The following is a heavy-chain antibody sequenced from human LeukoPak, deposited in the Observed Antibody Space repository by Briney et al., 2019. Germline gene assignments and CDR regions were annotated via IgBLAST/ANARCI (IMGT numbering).Heavy chain of an antibody. CDR1: GGTFSSYA. D-gene: IGHD6-13*01. V-gene: IGHV1-69*04. CDR3: ARRHGSIAAAAQMDV. J-gene: IGHJ6*02. CDR2: IIPILGIA. Sequence: SVKVSCKASGGTFSSYAISWVRQAPGQGLEWMGRIIPILGIANYAQKFQGRVTITADKSTSTAYMELSSLRSEDTAVYYCARRHGSIAAAAQMDVWGQGTTATVSS.